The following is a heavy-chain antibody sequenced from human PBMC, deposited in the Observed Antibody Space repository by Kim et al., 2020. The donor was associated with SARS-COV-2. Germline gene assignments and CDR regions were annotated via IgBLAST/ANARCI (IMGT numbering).Heavy chain of an antibody. CDR3: ARWAPYYYYGMDV. CDR2: IYYSGST. Sequence: SETLSLTCTVSGGSVSSGSYYWSWIRQPPGKGLEWIGYIYYSGSTNYNPSLKSRVTISVDTSKNQFSLKLSSVTAADTAVYYCARWAPYYYYGMDVWGQGTTVTVSS. V-gene: IGHV4-61*01. J-gene: IGHJ6*02. CDR1: GGSVSSGSYY.